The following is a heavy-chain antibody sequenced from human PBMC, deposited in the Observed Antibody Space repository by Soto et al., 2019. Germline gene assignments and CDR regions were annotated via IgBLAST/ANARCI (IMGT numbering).Heavy chain of an antibody. CDR3: ARVVGALGHWFDP. CDR2: ISAYNGNT. Sequence: QVQLVQSGGEVKKPGASVKVSCKASGYTFTSYGISWVRQAPGQGLEWMGRISAYNGNTNYAQKLQGRVTMTIDTSTSTAYMELRSLRSHYTAVYYCARVVGALGHWFDPCGQGTLVTVSS. CDR1: GYTFTSYG. J-gene: IGHJ5*02. V-gene: IGHV1-18*01. D-gene: IGHD1-26*01.